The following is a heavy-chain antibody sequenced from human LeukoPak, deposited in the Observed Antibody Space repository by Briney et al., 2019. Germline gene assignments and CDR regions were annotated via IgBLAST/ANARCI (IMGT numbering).Heavy chain of an antibody. D-gene: IGHD3-22*01. CDR3: ARGAPYYYDSSGLTDVSDI. Sequence: GGSLRLSCAASGFTFSSYGMHWVRQAPGKGLEWVAFIRYDGSNKYYADSVKGRFTISRDNSKNTLYLQMNSLRAEDTAVYYCARGAPYYYDSSGLTDVSDIWGRGTMVTVSS. J-gene: IGHJ3*02. CDR2: IRYDGSNK. CDR1: GFTFSSYG. V-gene: IGHV3-30*02.